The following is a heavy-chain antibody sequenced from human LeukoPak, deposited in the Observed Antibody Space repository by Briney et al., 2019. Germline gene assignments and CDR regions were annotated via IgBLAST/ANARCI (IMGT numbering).Heavy chain of an antibody. D-gene: IGHD3-10*01. J-gene: IGHJ6*02. CDR2: IYYSGST. Sequence: SETLSLTCTVSGGSISSGGYYWSWIRQHPGKGLEWIGYIYYSGSTYYNPSLKSRFTISVDTSKNHFSLKLSSVTAADTAMYYCARDVSIRDYYYGMDVWGQGTTVTVSS. CDR1: GGSISSGGYY. CDR3: ARDVSIRDYYYGMDV. V-gene: IGHV4-31*03.